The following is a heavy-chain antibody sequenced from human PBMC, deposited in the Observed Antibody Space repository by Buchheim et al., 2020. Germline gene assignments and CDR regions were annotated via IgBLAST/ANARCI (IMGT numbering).Heavy chain of an antibody. Sequence: QVQLVESGGGVVQPGRSLRLSCAASGFTFSSYGMHWVRQAPGKGLEWVAVISYDGSNKYYADSVKGRFTISRDNSKNTLYVQMNSLRDEDTAVYYCAKEYRIYNSGWYFDYWGQGTL. J-gene: IGHJ4*02. CDR3: AKEYRIYNSGWYFDY. CDR1: GFTFSSYG. V-gene: IGHV3-30*18. D-gene: IGHD5-12*01. CDR2: ISYDGSNK.